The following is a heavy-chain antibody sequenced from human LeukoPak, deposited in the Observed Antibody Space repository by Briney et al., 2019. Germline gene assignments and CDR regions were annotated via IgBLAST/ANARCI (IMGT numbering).Heavy chain of an antibody. J-gene: IGHJ4*02. CDR3: ARATVDTAMVTDGYYFDY. Sequence: GASVKDSCQASGYTFIGYYMHWVRQAAGQGREWMGFINPNSGGTHYAQKFQGRVTMTRAPSISTAYMELSRLRSDDTAVYSCARATVDTAMVTDGYYFDYWGQGTLVTVSS. V-gene: IGHV1-2*02. D-gene: IGHD5-18*01. CDR1: GYTFIGYY. CDR2: INPNSGGT.